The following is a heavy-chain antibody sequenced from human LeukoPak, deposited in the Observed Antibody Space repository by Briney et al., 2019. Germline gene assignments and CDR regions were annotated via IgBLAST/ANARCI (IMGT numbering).Heavy chain of an antibody. J-gene: IGHJ4*02. Sequence: PSETLSLTCAVYGGSFSGYYWTWIRQLPGKGLEWIGEIIHSGRTNYSPSLKSRVTLSVDKSKNHFSLQLTTATAADTAVYYCARGTVLMGYASFDYWGQGTLVTVSP. CDR2: IIHSGRT. V-gene: IGHV4-34*01. CDR3: ARGTVLMGYASFDY. CDR1: GGSFSGYY. D-gene: IGHD2-8*01.